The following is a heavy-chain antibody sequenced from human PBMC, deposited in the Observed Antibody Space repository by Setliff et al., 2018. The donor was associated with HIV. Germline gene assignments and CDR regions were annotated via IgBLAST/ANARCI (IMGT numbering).Heavy chain of an antibody. J-gene: IGHJ4*02. CDR2: IYPGDMNI. CDR3: ARGGYWYDDNPHYRPFDY. V-gene: IGHV5-51*01. CDR1: GYRFTNYW. D-gene: IGHD3-10*01. Sequence: GESLKISCKTSGYRFTNYWIGWVRQLPGKGLEWMGIIYPGDMNIKYSPSFQDQVTISADRFRSTAYLQWSSLKASDTAIYYCARGGYWYDDNPHYRPFDYWGQGTLVTVS.